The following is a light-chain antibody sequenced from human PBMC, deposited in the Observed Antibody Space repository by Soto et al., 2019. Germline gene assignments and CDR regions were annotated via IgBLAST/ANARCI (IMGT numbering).Light chain of an antibody. J-gene: IGKJ3*01. CDR2: GAS. CDR1: QSVSSN. Sequence: EMVMTQSPATLSVSPGERATLSRRASQSVSSNLAWYQQKPGQAPRLLIYGASTRATGIPARFSGSGSGTEFTLTISSLQSEDFAVYYCQQYNSWPPFTFGPGTRVDIK. V-gene: IGKV3-15*01. CDR3: QQYNSWPPFT.